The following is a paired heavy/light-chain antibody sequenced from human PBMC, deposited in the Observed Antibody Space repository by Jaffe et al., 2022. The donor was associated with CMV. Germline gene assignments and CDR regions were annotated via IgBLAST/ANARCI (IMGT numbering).Heavy chain of an antibody. Sequence: VQLLESGGGLAQPGGSLRLSCAASGFTFSNYAMGWVRQAPGKGLECVSGISGSGINTYYADSVKGRFTISRDNSKNTLYLQMNSLRDEDTALYYCAKHFAGLDWYFDLWGRGTLVTVSS. V-gene: IGHV3-23*01. CDR1: GFTFSNYA. D-gene: IGHD3-3*02. CDR2: ISGSGINT. J-gene: IGHJ2*01. CDR3: AKHFAGLDWYFDL.
Light chain of an antibody. J-gene: IGKJ4*01. CDR1: QSVLSISNNRNY. CDR3: QQYYSTPLT. CDR2: WAS. Sequence: DIVMTQSPDSLAVSLGERATISCKSSQSVLSISNNRNYLGWYQHKPGQPPKLLIYWASTRESGVPDRFSGSGSGTDFTLTISSLQAEDVAVYYCQQYYSTPLTFGGGTKVAV. V-gene: IGKV4-1*01.